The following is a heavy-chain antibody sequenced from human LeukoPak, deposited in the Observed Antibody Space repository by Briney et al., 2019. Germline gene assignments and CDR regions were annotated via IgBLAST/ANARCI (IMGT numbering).Heavy chain of an antibody. V-gene: IGHV4-31*03. D-gene: IGHD3-22*01. CDR3: ASKRQKLNDSSGYYGY. CDR1: GGSISSGGYY. CDR2: IYYSGST. Sequence: SETLSLTCTVSGGSISSGGYYWSWIRRHPGKGLEWIGYIYYSGSTYYNPSLKSRVTISVDRSKNQFSLKLSSVTAADTAVYYCASKRQKLNDSSGYYGYWGQGTLVTVSS. J-gene: IGHJ4*02.